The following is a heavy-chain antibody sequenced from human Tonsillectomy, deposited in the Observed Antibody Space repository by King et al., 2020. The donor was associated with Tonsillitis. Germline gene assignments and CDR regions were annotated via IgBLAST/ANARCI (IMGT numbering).Heavy chain of an antibody. Sequence: QVQLQESGPGLVKPSQTLSITCTVSDGSISSGGDYWSWIRQHPEKVLEWIGNIFHSGSTYYNPSLKSRIIISVDTSKNQFSLKLSSVTAADTAVYYCARLSYYDSRGYYHYYFDYWGQGTLVSVSS. CDR1: DGSISSGGDY. D-gene: IGHD3-22*01. V-gene: IGHV4-31*03. CDR3: ARLSYYDSRGYYHYYFDY. CDR2: IFHSGST. J-gene: IGHJ4*02.